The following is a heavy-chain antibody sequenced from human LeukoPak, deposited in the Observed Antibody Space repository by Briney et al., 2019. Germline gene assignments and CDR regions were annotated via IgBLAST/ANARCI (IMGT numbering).Heavy chain of an antibody. CDR2: INPNSGGT. D-gene: IGHD2-2*02. Sequence: ASVKVSCKASGYTFTGYYMHWVRQAPGQGLEWMGWINPNSGGTNYAQKFQGRVTMTRDTSISTAYMELSRLRSDDTAVYYCARSVVVPAAIRFEDRYYFDYWGQGTLVTVSS. V-gene: IGHV1-2*02. J-gene: IGHJ4*02. CDR3: ARSVVVPAAIRFEDRYYFDY. CDR1: GYTFTGYY.